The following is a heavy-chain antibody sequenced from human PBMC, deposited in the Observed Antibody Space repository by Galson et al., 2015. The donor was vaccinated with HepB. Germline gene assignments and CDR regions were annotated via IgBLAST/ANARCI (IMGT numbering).Heavy chain of an antibody. V-gene: IGHV3-30*03. CDR3: ARAGNYYFYYTDV. J-gene: IGHJ6*03. Sequence: SLRLSCAASGFTFSTYGMHWVRQAPGKGLEWVAVILYDGSNKYYADSVKGRFTISRDNSKNTVYLQINSLRTEDTAVYYCARAGNYYFYYTDVWGKGTTVTGSS. CDR1: GFTFSTYG. D-gene: IGHD1-14*01. CDR2: ILYDGSNK.